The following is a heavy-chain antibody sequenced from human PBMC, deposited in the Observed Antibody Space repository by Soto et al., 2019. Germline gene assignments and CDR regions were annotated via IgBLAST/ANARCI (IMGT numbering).Heavy chain of an antibody. J-gene: IGHJ6*02. CDR1: GGTFSRYT. CDR3: ASHFTGVLVLGASPPGGDNYGWDV. D-gene: IGHD2-15*01. V-gene: IGHV1-69*02. Sequence: QVQLVQSGAEVKKPGSSVKVSCKASGGTFSRYTISWVRQAPGQGLERMGRIIPILDIPNYAQNFQGRVTITADKSTRTAYMELSSLRSDDTAGYYCASHFTGVLVLGASPPGGDNYGWDVWGQGTTVTVSS. CDR2: IIPILDIP.